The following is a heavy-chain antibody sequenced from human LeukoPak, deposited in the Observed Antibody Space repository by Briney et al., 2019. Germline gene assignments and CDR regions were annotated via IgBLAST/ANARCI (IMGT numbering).Heavy chain of an antibody. V-gene: IGHV4-59*01. D-gene: IGHD3-22*01. CDR2: IYGSGST. Sequence: SETLSLTCTVSGGSISSYYWSWIRQPPGKGLEWIGHIYGSGSTNYNPSLKSRVTLSVDTSKNQFSLKLSSVTAADTAVYYCARSHDSSAYDLDYWGQGTLVTVSS. CDR3: ARSHDSSAYDLDY. J-gene: IGHJ4*02. CDR1: GGSISSYY.